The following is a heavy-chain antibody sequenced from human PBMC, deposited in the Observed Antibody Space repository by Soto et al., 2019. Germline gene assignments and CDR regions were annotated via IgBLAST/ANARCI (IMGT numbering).Heavy chain of an antibody. J-gene: IGHJ6*02. CDR1: GGSFSGYY. Sequence: PSETLSLTCAVYGGSFSGYYWSWIRQPPGTGLEWIREINHSGSTNYNPSLTSRVTISVDTSKNQFSLKLSSVTAADTAVYYCARGGRSTIFGVVIMLHYYYGMDVWGQGTTVTVSS. CDR3: ARGGRSTIFGVVIMLHYYYGMDV. CDR2: INHSGST. V-gene: IGHV4-34*01. D-gene: IGHD3-3*01.